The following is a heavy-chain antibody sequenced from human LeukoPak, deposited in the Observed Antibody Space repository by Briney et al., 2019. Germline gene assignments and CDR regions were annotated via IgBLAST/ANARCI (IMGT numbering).Heavy chain of an antibody. J-gene: IGHJ4*02. D-gene: IGHD6-13*01. CDR1: VFTFSDYY. CDR3: ARDISSSWYSRY. CDR2: ISSSVSTI. Sequence: PGGSLRLSCAASVFTFSDYYMSWIRQAPGKGLKWVSYISSSVSTIYYADSVKGRFPISRDNAKNSLYLQMNSLRAEDTAVYYCARDISSSWYSRYWGQGTLVTVSS. V-gene: IGHV3-11*04.